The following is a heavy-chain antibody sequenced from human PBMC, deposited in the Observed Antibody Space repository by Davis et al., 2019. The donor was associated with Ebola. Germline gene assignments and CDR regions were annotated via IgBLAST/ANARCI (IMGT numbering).Heavy chain of an antibody. J-gene: IGHJ4*02. V-gene: IGHV3-48*01. CDR3: ARGGYGDYHTDY. CDR2: ISSSSSAL. CDR1: GFTFSTYS. D-gene: IGHD4-17*01. Sequence: PGGSLRLSCAASGFTFSTYSMNWVRQAPGKGLEWVSYISSSSSALYYADSVKGRFTISRDNAKNSLYLQMNSLRAEDTAVYYCARGGYGDYHTDYWGQGTVVTVSS.